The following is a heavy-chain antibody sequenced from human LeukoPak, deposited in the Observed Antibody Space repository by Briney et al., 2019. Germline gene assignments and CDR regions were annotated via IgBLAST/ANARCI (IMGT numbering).Heavy chain of an antibody. Sequence: PGGSLRLSCAASGFTVTSIYMSWVGQAAGKGLESVSVIYSGGSTNYADSVRGRFTISRDTSKNTLYLQMNSLRGEDTAVYYCARVNDYYGSHFDYWGQGTLVTVSS. CDR2: IYSGGST. J-gene: IGHJ4*02. D-gene: IGHD3-22*01. V-gene: IGHV3-66*01. CDR3: ARVNDYYGSHFDY. CDR1: GFTVTSIY.